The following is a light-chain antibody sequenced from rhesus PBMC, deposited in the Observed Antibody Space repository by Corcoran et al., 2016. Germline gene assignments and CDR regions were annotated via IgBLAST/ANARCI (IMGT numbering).Light chain of an antibody. J-gene: IGKJ3*01. CDR1: QGISSW. Sequence: DIQMTQSPSSLSASVGDIVTITCRASQGISSWLAWYQQRPGNAPKLLTYKASCLQSGVPSRFSGSGSGTDFTLTISSLPSEDFAPYYCQQCSSRPFTFGPGTKLDIK. CDR3: QQCSSRPFT. V-gene: IGKV1-22*01. CDR2: KAS.